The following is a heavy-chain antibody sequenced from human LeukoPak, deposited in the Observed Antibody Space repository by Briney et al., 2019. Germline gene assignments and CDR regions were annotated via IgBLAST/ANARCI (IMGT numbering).Heavy chain of an antibody. V-gene: IGHV3-48*01. J-gene: IGHJ6*03. CDR2: ISSSSSTI. Sequence: GGSLRLSCAASGFTFSSYWMHWVRQAPGKGLEWVSYISSSSSTIYYADSVKGRFTISRDNAKNSLYLQMNSLRAEDTAVYYCARAGSSSSEPRYYYYYYMDVWGKGTTVTVSS. CDR3: ARAGSSSSEPRYYYYYYMDV. CDR1: GFTFSSYW. D-gene: IGHD6-6*01.